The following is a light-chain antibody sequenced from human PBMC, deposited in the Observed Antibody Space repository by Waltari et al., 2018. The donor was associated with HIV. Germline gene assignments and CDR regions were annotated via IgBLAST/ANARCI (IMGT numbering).Light chain of an antibody. V-gene: IGLV1-40*01. CDR1: SSNIGARARFY. CDR3: QSYDTSLSGSV. Sequence: QSVLTPPPSVSGAPGQRVTISCTGISSNIGARARFYVHWYQHLPGTAPKLLIFGNNNRPSGVPDRFSGSKSGASASLAITGLQAEDEADYYCQSYDTSLSGSVFGGGTKLTVL. J-gene: IGLJ3*02. CDR2: GNN.